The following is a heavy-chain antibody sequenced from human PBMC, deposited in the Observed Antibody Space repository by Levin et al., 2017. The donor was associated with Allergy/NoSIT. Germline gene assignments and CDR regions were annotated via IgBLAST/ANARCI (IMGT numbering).Heavy chain of an antibody. CDR1: GFIFSDYA. V-gene: IGHV3-23*01. Sequence: GRSLRLSCAASGFIFSDYAMSWVRQAPGRGLEWVSMIGSSDGKTYYADSLKGRFTISRDNSKTTVYLQMNNLRAEDTAVYYCAKVRRYFDWSEHDYWGRGVLVTVSS. D-gene: IGHD3-9*01. CDR2: IGSSDGKT. CDR3: AKVRRYFDWSEHDY. J-gene: IGHJ4*02.